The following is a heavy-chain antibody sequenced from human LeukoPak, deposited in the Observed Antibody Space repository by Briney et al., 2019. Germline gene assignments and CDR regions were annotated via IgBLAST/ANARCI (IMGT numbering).Heavy chain of an antibody. V-gene: IGHV4-4*07. Sequence: SETPSLTCTVSGGSISNYYWCWIRQPAGKGLEWIGRIYTSGSTNYNPSLKSRVTMSVDTSKNQFSLKLTSVTAADTAVYYCARDLMGRQWLVDDFDYWGQGTLVTVSS. CDR3: ARDLMGRQWLVDDFDY. D-gene: IGHD6-19*01. CDR2: IYTSGST. CDR1: GGSISNYY. J-gene: IGHJ4*02.